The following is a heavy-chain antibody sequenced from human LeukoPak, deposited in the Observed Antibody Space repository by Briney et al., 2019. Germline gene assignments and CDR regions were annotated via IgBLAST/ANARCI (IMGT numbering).Heavy chain of an antibody. Sequence: GGSLRLSCAASGFTFSSYAMSWVRQAPGKGLEWVSAISGSGGSTYYADSVKGRFTISRDNSKNTLHLQMNSLRAEDTAVYYCAKELRGWSSSWSYYFDYWGQGTLVTVSS. CDR3: AKELRGWSSSWSYYFDY. J-gene: IGHJ4*02. CDR2: ISGSGGST. V-gene: IGHV3-23*01. D-gene: IGHD6-13*01. CDR1: GFTFSSYA.